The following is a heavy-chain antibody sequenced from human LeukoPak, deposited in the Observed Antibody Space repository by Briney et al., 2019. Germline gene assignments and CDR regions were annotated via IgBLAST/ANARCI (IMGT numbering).Heavy chain of an antibody. CDR3: AKRRNKGYYYDSSGAYYFDY. J-gene: IGHJ4*02. D-gene: IGHD3-22*01. V-gene: IGHV3-30*18. CDR1: GFTFSSYG. Sequence: QPGGSLRLSCAASGFTFSSYGMHWVRQAPGKGLEWVAVISYDGSNKYYADSVKGRFTISRDNSKNTLYLQMNSLRAEDTAVYYCAKRRNKGYYYDSSGAYYFDYWGQGTLVTVSS. CDR2: ISYDGSNK.